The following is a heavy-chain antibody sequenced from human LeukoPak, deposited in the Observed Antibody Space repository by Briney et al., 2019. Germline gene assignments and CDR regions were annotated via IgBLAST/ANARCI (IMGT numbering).Heavy chain of an antibody. CDR2: IFYSGST. V-gene: IGHV4-31*03. CDR1: GGSISSDDDY. D-gene: IGHD1-7*01. CDR3: ARERNYGKSFEY. J-gene: IGHJ4*02. Sequence: SQTLSLTCTVSGGSISSDDDYWSWIRQHPGRGLEWIGNIFYSGSTYYNPSLKSRVTISVDTSKNQFSLKLSSVTAADTAVYYCARERNYGKSFEYWSQGTLVTVSS.